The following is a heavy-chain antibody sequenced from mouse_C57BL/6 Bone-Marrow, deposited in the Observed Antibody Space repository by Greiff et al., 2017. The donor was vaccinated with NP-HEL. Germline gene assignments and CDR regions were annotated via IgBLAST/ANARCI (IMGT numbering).Heavy chain of an antibody. D-gene: IGHD1-1*01. CDR1: GISITTGNYR. CDR3: ARDGVYYGSTPDY. V-gene: IGHV3-5*01. CDR2: IYYSGTI. J-gene: IGHJ2*01. Sequence: EVQLQQSGPGLVKPSQTVFLTCTVTGISITTGNYRWSWIRQFPGNKLEWIGYIYYSGTITYNPSLTSRTTITRDTPKNQFFLEMNSLTAEETATYYCARDGVYYGSTPDYWGQGTTLTVSS.